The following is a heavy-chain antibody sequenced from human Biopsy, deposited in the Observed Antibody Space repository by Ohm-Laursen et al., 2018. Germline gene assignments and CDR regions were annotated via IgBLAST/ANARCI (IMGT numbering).Heavy chain of an antibody. CDR1: GFTFSSHA. CDR2: ISGSAGST. V-gene: IGHV3-23*01. Sequence: GSLRLSCSASGFTFSSHAMTWVRQAPGKGLEWVSAISGSAGSTNYADSVKGRFTISRDNSKNTLYLQLNSLRAEDTALYYCAKINPSSIYYYYGMDVWGQGTTVTVSS. J-gene: IGHJ6*02. CDR3: AKINPSSIYYYYGMDV.